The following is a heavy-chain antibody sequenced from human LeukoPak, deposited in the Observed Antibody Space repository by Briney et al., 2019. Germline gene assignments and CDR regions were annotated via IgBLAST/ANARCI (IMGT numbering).Heavy chain of an antibody. J-gene: IGHJ3*02. CDR3: ARGLRDSSGYYYGNAFDI. CDR1: GYTFTIYG. Sequence: ASVKVSCKASGYTFTIYGISWVRQAPGQGLEWMGWISAYNGNTNYAQKLQGRVTMTTDTSTSTAYMELRSLRSDDTAVYYCARGLRDSSGYYYGNAFDIWGQGTMVTVFS. V-gene: IGHV1-18*01. CDR2: ISAYNGNT. D-gene: IGHD3-22*01.